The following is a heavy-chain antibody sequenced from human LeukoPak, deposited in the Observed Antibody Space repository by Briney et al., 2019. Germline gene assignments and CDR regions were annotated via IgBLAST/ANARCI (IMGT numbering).Heavy chain of an antibody. CDR1: GGSISSGGYY. CDR2: IYYSGST. J-gene: IGHJ3*02. V-gene: IGHV4-31*03. CDR3: ARTVVPAIDAFDI. Sequence: SETLSLTCTVSGGSISSGGYYWSWIRQHPGKGLEWIGYIYYSGSTYYNPSLKSRVTISEDTSKNQFSLKLSSVTAADTAVYYCARTVVPAIDAFDIWGQGTMVTVSS. D-gene: IGHD2-2*01.